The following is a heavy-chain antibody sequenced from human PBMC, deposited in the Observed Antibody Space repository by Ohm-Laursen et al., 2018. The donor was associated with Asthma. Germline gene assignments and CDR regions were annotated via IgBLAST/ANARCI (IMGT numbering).Heavy chain of an antibody. CDR1: GGSFSGYY. V-gene: IGHV4-34*01. Sequence: TLSLTCAVYGGSFSGYYWSWIRQPPGKGLEWIGEINHSGSTNYNPSFKSRVTISVDTSKNQFSLKLSSVTAADTAVYYCARGPGFRGVVVPAAKHNWFDPWGRGTLVTVSS. CDR3: ARGPGFRGVVVPAAKHNWFDP. J-gene: IGHJ5*02. CDR2: INHSGST. D-gene: IGHD2-2*01.